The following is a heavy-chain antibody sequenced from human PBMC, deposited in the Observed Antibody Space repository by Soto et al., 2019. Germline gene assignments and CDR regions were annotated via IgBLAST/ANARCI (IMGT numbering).Heavy chain of an antibody. Sequence: EVQLVESGGGLVQPGGSLRLSCAASGFTFSAYWMHWVRQAPGKGLVWVSRINSDGNSTIYEDSVKGRFTISRDNAKNTLYLHMNSLRGEDTAVYYCARDGRGDFDYWGEGALVTVSS. CDR2: INSDGNST. V-gene: IGHV3-74*01. J-gene: IGHJ4*02. CDR3: ARDGRGDFDY. D-gene: IGHD1-26*01. CDR1: GFTFSAYW.